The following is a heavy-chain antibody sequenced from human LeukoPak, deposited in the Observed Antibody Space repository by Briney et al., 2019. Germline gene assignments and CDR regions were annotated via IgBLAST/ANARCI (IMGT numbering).Heavy chain of an antibody. J-gene: IGHJ4*02. D-gene: IGHD3-22*01. Sequence: TSQTLSLTGTVSGGSISSGDYYWSWFRQPPGKGLEWIGYIYYSGTTYYNPSLRSRVTISVDTSKNQFSLKLNSVTAADTAVYYCARKRYDDPDFFDYWGQGTLVTVSS. V-gene: IGHV4-30-4*01. CDR2: IYYSGTT. CDR1: GGSISSGDYY. CDR3: ARKRYDDPDFFDY.